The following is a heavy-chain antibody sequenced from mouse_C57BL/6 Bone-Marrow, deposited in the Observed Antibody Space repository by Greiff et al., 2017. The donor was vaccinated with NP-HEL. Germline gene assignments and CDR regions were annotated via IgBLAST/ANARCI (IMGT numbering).Heavy chain of an antibody. D-gene: IGHD1-1*01. CDR3: ASKYGSSHFDY. CDR1: GFNIKNTY. CDR2: IDPANGNT. V-gene: IGHV14-3*01. J-gene: IGHJ2*01. Sequence: VQLQQSVAELVRPGASVKLSCTASGFNIKNTYMHWVKQRPEQGLEWIGRIDPANGNTKSAPKFPGKATITADTSSNTAYLQLSSLTAEETAIDYCASKYGSSHFDYWGQGTTLTVAS.